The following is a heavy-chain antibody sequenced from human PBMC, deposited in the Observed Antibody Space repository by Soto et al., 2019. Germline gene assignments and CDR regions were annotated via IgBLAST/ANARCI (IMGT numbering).Heavy chain of an antibody. J-gene: IGHJ6*02. D-gene: IGHD3-22*01. CDR1: GGSISSGGYY. CDR3: ARASSAGDSSGSYTLYYYYGMDV. Sequence: SETLSLTCTVSGGSISSGGYYWSWIRQHPGKGLEWIGYIYYSGSTYYNPSLKSRVTISVDTSKNQFSLKLSSVTAADTAVYYCARASSAGDSSGSYTLYYYYGMDVWGQGTTVTVS. CDR2: IYYSGST. V-gene: IGHV4-31*03.